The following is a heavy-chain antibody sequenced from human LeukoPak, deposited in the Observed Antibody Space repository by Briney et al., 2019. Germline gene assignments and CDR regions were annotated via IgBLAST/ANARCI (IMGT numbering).Heavy chain of an antibody. CDR3: ARGPGIAVAGVFDY. D-gene: IGHD6-19*01. J-gene: IGHJ4*02. Sequence: ASVKVSCKASGYTFTSYGINWVRQAPGQGLEWMGWVSGHNGHTNYVQKMQGRVTMTTDTSTNTAYMELRNLTSDDAAVYYCARGPGIAVAGVFDYWGQGSLVTVSS. CDR1: GYTFTSYG. CDR2: VSGHNGHT. V-gene: IGHV1-18*04.